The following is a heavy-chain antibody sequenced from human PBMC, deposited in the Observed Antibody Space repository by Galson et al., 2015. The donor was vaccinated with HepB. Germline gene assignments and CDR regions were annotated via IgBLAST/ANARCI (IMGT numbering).Heavy chain of an antibody. J-gene: IGHJ2*01. CDR2: IYYSGST. Sequence: LSLTCAVSGGSISSGGHSWSWIRQPPGKGLEWIGYIYYSGSTYYNPSLKSRVTISVDTSKNQFSLKLSSVTAADTAVYFCARGKEGFMVRGVIPHWYFDLWGRGTLVTVSS. CDR1: GGSISSGGHS. V-gene: IGHV4-30-4*07. D-gene: IGHD3-10*01. CDR3: ARGKEGFMVRGVIPHWYFDL.